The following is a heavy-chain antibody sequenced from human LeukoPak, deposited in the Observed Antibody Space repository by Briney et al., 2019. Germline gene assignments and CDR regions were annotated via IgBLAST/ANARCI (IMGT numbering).Heavy chain of an antibody. D-gene: IGHD6-19*01. CDR2: IYSDGNT. J-gene: IGHJ5*02. V-gene: IGHV3-53*01. CDR1: GFTVRSIY. CDR3: AGDTHSSSWYDH. Sequence: GGSLRLSCAVSGFTVRSIYMSWVRQAPGKGLEWVSFIYSDGNTYYGDSVKGRFTLSRDSSRNTLYLQMNSLTVDDTAVYYCAGDTHSSSWYDHWGQGTLVTVSS.